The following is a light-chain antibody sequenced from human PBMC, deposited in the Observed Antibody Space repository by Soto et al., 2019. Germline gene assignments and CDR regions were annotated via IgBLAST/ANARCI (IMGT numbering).Light chain of an antibody. CDR1: QSVSSY. J-gene: IGKJ1*01. Sequence: EIVLTQSPATLSLSPGERATLSCRASQSVSSYLAWYQQKPGQAPRLLIYGASSRATGIPDRFSGSGSGTDFTLTISRLEPEDVAVYYCQQYGSSPWTFGQRAKVDIK. V-gene: IGKV3-20*01. CDR3: QQYGSSPWT. CDR2: GAS.